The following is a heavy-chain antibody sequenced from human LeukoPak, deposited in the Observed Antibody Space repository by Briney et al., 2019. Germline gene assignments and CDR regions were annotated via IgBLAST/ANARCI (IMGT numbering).Heavy chain of an antibody. D-gene: IGHD2-21*02. J-gene: IGHJ5*02. Sequence: GGSLRLSCAASGFSVSGTHMSWVRQAPGEGLEWVAAMYNGGTTYYADAVTGRFTVSRDTSRNSLLLHMDSLRAEDTAVYYCAKDEVTSGGGLASWGQGTLVIVTS. CDR1: GFSVSGTH. CDR2: MYNGGTT. V-gene: IGHV3-53*01. CDR3: AKDEVTSGGGLAS.